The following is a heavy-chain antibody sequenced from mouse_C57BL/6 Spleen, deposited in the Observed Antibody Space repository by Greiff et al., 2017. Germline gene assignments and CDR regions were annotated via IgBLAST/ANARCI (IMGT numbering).Heavy chain of an antibody. CDR1: GYAFSSSW. D-gene: IGHD1-1*01. Sequence: QVPLQQSGPELVKPGASVKISCKASGYAFSSSWMNWVKPRPGQGLAWIGRIYPGDGDTNYNGKFKGKDTLTADQSSSTAYMQLISLPSEDFAVYVCASSYYYGSSYGYFDVWGTGTTVTVSS. J-gene: IGHJ1*03. V-gene: IGHV1-82*01. CDR2: IYPGDGDT. CDR3: ASSYYYGSSYGYFDV.